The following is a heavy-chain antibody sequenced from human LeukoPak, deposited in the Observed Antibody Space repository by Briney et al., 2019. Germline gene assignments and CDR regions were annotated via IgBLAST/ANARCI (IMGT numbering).Heavy chain of an antibody. CDR3: AGRHCSGGGCYFAGADPFDY. CDR1: GFTVSSTY. CDR2: IYKGGNL. D-gene: IGHD2-15*01. J-gene: IGHJ4*02. V-gene: IGHV3-53*01. Sequence: QSGGSLRLSCAASGFTVSSTYMSWVRQAPGKGLEWVSVIYKGGNLYYIDSVKGRFAISRDTSKNTLYLQMNSLRPEDTAVYYCAGRHCSGGGCYFAGADPFDYWGQGTLVTVSS.